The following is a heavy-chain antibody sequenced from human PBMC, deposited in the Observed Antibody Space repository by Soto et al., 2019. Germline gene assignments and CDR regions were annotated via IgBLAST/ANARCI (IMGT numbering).Heavy chain of an antibody. Sequence: PGGSLRLSCAASGFTVSSNYMSWVRQAPGKGLEWVSVIYSGGSTYYADSVKGRFTISRDNSKNTLYLQMNSLRAEDTAVYYCARSTTGVYGMDVWGQGTTVTVSS. D-gene: IGHD4-4*01. J-gene: IGHJ6*02. CDR1: GFTVSSNY. CDR3: ARSTTGVYGMDV. V-gene: IGHV3-53*01. CDR2: IYSGGST.